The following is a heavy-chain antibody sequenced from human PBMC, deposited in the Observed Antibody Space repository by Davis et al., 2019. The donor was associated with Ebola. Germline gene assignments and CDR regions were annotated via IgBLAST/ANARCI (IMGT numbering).Heavy chain of an antibody. CDR2: IYYSGGT. J-gene: IGHJ5*02. V-gene: IGHV4-59*01. D-gene: IGHD3-3*01. CDR3: ARALYYDFWSGSVYWFDP. Sequence: SETLSLTCAVYGGSFSGYYWSWIRQPPGKGLEWIGYIYYSGGTNYNPSLKSRVTMSVDTSKNQFSLKLSSVTAADTAVYYCARALYYDFWSGSVYWFDPWGQGTLVTVSS. CDR1: GGSFSGYY.